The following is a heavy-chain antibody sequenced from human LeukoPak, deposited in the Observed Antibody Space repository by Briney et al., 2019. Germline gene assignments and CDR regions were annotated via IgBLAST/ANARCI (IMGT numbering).Heavy chain of an antibody. V-gene: IGHV3-33*01. D-gene: IGHD1-26*01. CDR1: GFTFSSYG. Sequence: GGSLRLSCAASGFTFSSYGMHWVRQAPGKGLEWVAVIWYDGSNKHYADSVKGRFTISRDNSKNTLYLQMNSLRAEDTAVYYCARVRWELLKGGSCVDYWGQGTLVTVSS. CDR3: ARVRWELLKGGSCVDY. J-gene: IGHJ4*02. CDR2: IWYDGSNK.